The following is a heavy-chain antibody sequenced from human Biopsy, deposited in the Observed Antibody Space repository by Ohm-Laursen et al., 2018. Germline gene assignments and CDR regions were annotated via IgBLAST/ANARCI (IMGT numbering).Heavy chain of an antibody. CDR1: GFTLSSYS. CDR3: ARSTYYYESSGTRRGLDI. CDR2: ISSSSDNI. D-gene: IGHD3-22*01. Sequence: SLRLSCAASGFTLSSYSMNWVRQTPGKGLEWVSTISSSSDNIYYVDSVKGRFTISRDNAKNSLYLQMNSLRAEDTAVYYCARSTYYYESSGTRRGLDIWGQGTMVTVSS. J-gene: IGHJ3*02. V-gene: IGHV3-21*04.